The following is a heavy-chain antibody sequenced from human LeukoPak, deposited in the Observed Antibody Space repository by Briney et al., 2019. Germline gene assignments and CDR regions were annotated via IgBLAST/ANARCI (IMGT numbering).Heavy chain of an antibody. CDR2: ICGSGGCT. D-gene: IGHD6-19*01. V-gene: IGHV3-23*01. J-gene: IGHJ4*02. CDR1: GFTFNTYA. Sequence: GGSLTLSCEASGFTFNTYAIYWLRQAPGKELEWVSGICGSGGCTYYAGSVKGRFTISRDNSKNTVYLQMNSLTADDTAVYYCAKTTVGYSTGRYPGWPADCWGQGTLVTVSS. CDR3: AKTTVGYSTGRYPGWPADC.